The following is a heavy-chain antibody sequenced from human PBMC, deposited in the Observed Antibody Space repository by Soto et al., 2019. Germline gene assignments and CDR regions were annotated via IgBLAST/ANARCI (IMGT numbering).Heavy chain of an antibody. D-gene: IGHD6-19*01. CDR1: GGSISRYY. CDR2: IYYSGST. CDR3: VREGQWLRYGMDV. J-gene: IGHJ6*02. Sequence: SETLSLTCTVSGGSISRYYWSWIRQPPGKGLEWIGYIYYSGSTNYNPSLKSRVTISVDTSKNQFSLKLSSVTAADTAVYYCVREGQWLRYGMDVWGQGTTVTVSS. V-gene: IGHV4-59*01.